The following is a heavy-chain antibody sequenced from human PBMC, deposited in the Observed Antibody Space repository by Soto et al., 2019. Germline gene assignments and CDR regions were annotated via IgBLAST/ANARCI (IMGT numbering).Heavy chain of an antibody. Sequence: QLQLQESGSGLLKPSQTLSLNCSVSGDSISSGGLSWNWLRQSPGRGLEWIGYIYYPGLTYYNPSLKRRVSISLDTSENQVSLRLSSVTAADSAVYYCARGKRSKTASAGTGWFDPWGPGTLVTVSS. J-gene: IGHJ5*02. CDR3: ARGKRSKTASAGTGWFDP. CDR1: GDSISSGGLS. CDR2: IYYPGLT. D-gene: IGHD6-13*01. V-gene: IGHV4-30-2*06.